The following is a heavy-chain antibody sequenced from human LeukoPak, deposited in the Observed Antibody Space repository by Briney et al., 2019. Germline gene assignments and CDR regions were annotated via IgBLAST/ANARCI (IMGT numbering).Heavy chain of an antibody. CDR2: FYISGGT. CDR3: ASLGGFAI. V-gene: IGHV4-61*02. J-gene: IGHJ3*02. CDR1: GDSISSGSYY. Sequence: SETLSLTCTVSGDSISSGSYYWNWIRQPAGKGLEWIGRFYISGGTNYNPSLKSRVTVSVDTSKNQFSLKLTSVTAADTAVYYCASLGGFAIWGQGTVVTVSS.